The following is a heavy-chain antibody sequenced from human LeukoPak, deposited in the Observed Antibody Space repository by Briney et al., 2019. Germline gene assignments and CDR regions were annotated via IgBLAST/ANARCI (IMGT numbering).Heavy chain of an antibody. CDR3: ARGFTYCGGDCQNPANWWRAFDI. Sequence: GGSLRLSCAASGFTFSTYTMNWVRRAPGRGRGGVSPIPIIIISIYNADSVKGRFTISRDNAKNSLYLQMNSLRAEDTAVYYCARGFTYCGGDCQNPANWWRAFDIWGQGTMVTVSS. CDR2: IPIIIISI. V-gene: IGHV3-21*01. D-gene: IGHD2-21*02. CDR1: GFTFSTYT. J-gene: IGHJ3*02.